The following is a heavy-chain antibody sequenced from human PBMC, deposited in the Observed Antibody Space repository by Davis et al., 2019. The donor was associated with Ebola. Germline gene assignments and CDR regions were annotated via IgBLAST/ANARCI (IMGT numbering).Heavy chain of an antibody. V-gene: IGHV4-59*11. CDR1: GVSISRHY. CDR3: SRFGEGAY. D-gene: IGHD2-21*01. Sequence: PSETLSLTCTVSGVSISRHYWSWIRQPPGKRLEWIGFISGSGRTSYYPSLKSRVTISTDTSKNQFSLNLGSVTAADTAVYFCSRFGEGAYWGQGTLVTVSS. CDR2: ISGSGRT. J-gene: IGHJ4*02.